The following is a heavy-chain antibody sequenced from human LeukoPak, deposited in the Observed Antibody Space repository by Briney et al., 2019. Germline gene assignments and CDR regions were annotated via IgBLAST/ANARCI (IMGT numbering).Heavy chain of an antibody. CDR3: AREVPLWFGELPLDY. CDR2: ISSSGSTI. D-gene: IGHD3-10*01. CDR1: GFTFSSYE. Sequence: GGSLRLSCAASGFTFSSYEMNWVRQAPGKGLEWVSYISSSGSTIYYADSVKGRFTISRDNAKNSLYLQMNSLRAEDTAVYYCAREVPLWFGELPLDYWGQGTLVTVSS. J-gene: IGHJ4*02. V-gene: IGHV3-48*03.